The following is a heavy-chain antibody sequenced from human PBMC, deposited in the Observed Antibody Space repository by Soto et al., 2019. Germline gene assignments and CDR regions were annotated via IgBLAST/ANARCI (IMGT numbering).Heavy chain of an antibody. CDR1: GGSFGGYY. D-gene: IGHD6-13*01. Sequence: PSETLCLTCAVYGGSFGGYYWSWIRQPPGKGLEWIGEINHSGSTNYNPSLKSRVTISVDTSKNQFSLKLSSVTAADTAVYYCARVGAAPIGGWFDPWGQGTLVTVSS. CDR2: INHSGST. CDR3: ARVGAAPIGGWFDP. V-gene: IGHV4-34*01. J-gene: IGHJ5*02.